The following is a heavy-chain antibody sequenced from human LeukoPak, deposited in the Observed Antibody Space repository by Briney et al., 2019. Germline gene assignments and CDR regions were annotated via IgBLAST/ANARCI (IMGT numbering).Heavy chain of an antibody. V-gene: IGHV4-39*07. CDR2: IYYRGST. J-gene: IGHJ6*03. CDR1: GGSISSSSYY. Sequence: SETLSLTYTVSGGSISSSSYYWGWIRQPPGKGLEWIGNIYYRGSTYYNPSLKSRVTISVDTSKNQFSLRVSSVTAADTAVYYCARHTREFYYYYMDVWGKGSTVIISS. D-gene: IGHD1-1*01. CDR3: ARHTREFYYYYMDV.